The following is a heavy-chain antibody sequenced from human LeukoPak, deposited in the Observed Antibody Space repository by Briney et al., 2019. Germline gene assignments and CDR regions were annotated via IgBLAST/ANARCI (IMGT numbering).Heavy chain of an antibody. J-gene: IGHJ5*02. CDR1: GFTFSGYS. CDR2: ISSSSSYI. D-gene: IGHD3-3*01. CDR3: ARDENTIFGVVYEYNWFDP. Sequence: GGSLRPSCAASGFTFSGYSMNWVRQAPGKGLEWVSYISSSSSYIYYADSVKGRFTISRDNAKNSLYLQMNSLRAEDTAVYYCARDENTIFGVVYEYNWFDPWGQGTLVAVSS. V-gene: IGHV3-21*01.